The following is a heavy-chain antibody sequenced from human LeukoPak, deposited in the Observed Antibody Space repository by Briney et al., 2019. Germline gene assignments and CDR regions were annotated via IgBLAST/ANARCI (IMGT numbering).Heavy chain of an antibody. CDR2: INSDGSST. V-gene: IGHV3-74*01. J-gene: IGHJ4*02. D-gene: IGHD1-14*01. CDR1: GFTFSGHW. Sequence: PGGSLRLSCAASGFTFSGHWMHWVRQAPGKGLVWVSRINSDGSSTTYADSVKGRFTTSRDKAKNTLYLQMNSLRADDTAVYYCARETPGSRVFDSWGQGTLVTVSS. CDR3: ARETPGSRVFDS.